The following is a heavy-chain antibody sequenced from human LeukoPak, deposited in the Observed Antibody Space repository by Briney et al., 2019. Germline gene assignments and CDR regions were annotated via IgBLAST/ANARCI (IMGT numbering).Heavy chain of an antibody. V-gene: IGHV3-23*01. CDR2: ISGSGGST. D-gene: IGHD3-3*01. CDR1: GFTFSSYA. CDR3: ARDQHYDFWSLPGFDP. J-gene: IGHJ5*02. Sequence: PGGSLRLSCAASGFTFSSYAMSWVRQAPGKGLEWVSAISGSGGSTYYADSVKGRFTISRDNSKNTLYLQMNSLRAEDTAVYYCARDQHYDFWSLPGFDPWGQGTLVTVSS.